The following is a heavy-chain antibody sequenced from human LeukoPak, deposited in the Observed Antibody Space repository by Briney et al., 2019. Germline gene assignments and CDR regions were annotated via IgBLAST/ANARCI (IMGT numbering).Heavy chain of an antibody. Sequence: GGSLRLSCAASGFRFNTYWMSWVRQAPGKGLEWVANIKQDGNEKYYADSVKGRFTISRDNAKNSLYLQMNSLRAEDTAVYYCAELGITMIGGVWGKGTTVTISS. J-gene: IGHJ6*04. CDR3: AELGITMIGGV. V-gene: IGHV3-7*01. CDR1: GFRFNTYW. D-gene: IGHD3-10*02. CDR2: IKQDGNEK.